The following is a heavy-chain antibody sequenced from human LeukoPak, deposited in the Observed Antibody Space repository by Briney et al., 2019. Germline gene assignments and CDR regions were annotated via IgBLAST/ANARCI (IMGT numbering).Heavy chain of an antibody. D-gene: IGHD1-26*01. V-gene: IGHV3-53*01. CDR1: GFTVSSNY. CDR3: ARATTRYSGSYSLDY. CDR2: IYSGGST. J-gene: IGHJ4*02. Sequence: GGSLRLSCAASGFTVSSNYMSWVRQAPGKGLEWVSVIYSGGSTDYADSVKGRFTISRDNSKNTLYLQMNSLRAEDTAVYYCARATTRYSGSYSLDYWGQGTLVTVSS.